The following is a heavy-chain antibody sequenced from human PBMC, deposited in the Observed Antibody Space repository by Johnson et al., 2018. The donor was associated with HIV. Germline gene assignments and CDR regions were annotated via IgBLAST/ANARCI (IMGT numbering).Heavy chain of an antibody. CDR3: AKSTQANILRESGPYGAFDI. Sequence: QVQLVESGGGVVQPGRSLRLSCAASGFTFSSYGMHWVRQAPGKGLEWVAVISYNGSHQYYADSVKGRFTISRDNAKNPLYVQMNSLRAEDTAVYYCAKSTQANILRESGPYGAFDIWGQGTMVTVSS. CDR1: GFTFSSYG. CDR2: ISYNGSHQ. J-gene: IGHJ3*02. D-gene: IGHD3-10*01. V-gene: IGHV3-30*18.